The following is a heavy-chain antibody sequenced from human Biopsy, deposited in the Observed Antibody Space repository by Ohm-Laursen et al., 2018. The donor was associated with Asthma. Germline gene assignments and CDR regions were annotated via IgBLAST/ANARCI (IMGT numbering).Heavy chain of an antibody. D-gene: IGHD5-18*01. Sequence: TLSLTCPVSGGSISSDYWSWPRQSPGKGLEWIGYIHNSGNTNYNPSLKSRVTISLDTSKNHFSLRLSFVTAADTAVYFCARGQGRGIQLWSLDPWGQGILVTVSS. V-gene: IGHV4-59*01. J-gene: IGHJ5*02. CDR3: ARGQGRGIQLWSLDP. CDR2: IHNSGNT. CDR1: GGSISSDY.